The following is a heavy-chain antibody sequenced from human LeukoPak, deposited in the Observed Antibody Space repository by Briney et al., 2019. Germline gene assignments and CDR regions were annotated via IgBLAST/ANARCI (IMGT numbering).Heavy chain of an antibody. Sequence: GASVKVSRKAFGYTFIGYYIHWVREAPGHGLEWMGWINPNSGGTNYAQSFQDGIYMTRDTSISTAYMELNSLRSDDTAVYYCARGEYGSGTYYRGFDYWGQGTLVTVSS. D-gene: IGHD3-10*01. J-gene: IGHJ4*02. CDR2: INPNSGGT. V-gene: IGHV1-2*02. CDR3: ARGEYGSGTYYRGFDY. CDR1: GYTFIGYY.